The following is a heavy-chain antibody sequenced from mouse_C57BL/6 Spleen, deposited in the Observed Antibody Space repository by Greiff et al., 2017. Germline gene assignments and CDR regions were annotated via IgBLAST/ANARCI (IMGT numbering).Heavy chain of an antibody. Sequence: QVQLQQPGAELVKPGASVKMSCKASGYTFTSYWITWVKQRPGQGLEWIGDIYPGSGSTNYNEKFKSKATLTVDTSSSTAYMQLSSLTSEDSAVYYCTRPYYGSSRGYFDYWGQGTTLTVSS. CDR1: GYTFTSYW. CDR2: IYPGSGST. V-gene: IGHV1-55*01. J-gene: IGHJ2*01. D-gene: IGHD1-1*01. CDR3: TRPYYGSSRGYFDY.